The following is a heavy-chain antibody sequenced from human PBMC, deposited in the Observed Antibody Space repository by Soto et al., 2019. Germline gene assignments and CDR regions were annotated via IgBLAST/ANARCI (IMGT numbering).Heavy chain of an antibody. J-gene: IGHJ4*02. Sequence: EVQLVQSGGGSVRLGGPLSLSCTAPGFTFTNYWMHWVRQVPGKGLVWVSRIDGVGAGTSYSDPVRGRFTISRDNAENMLYLQMNSLRAEDTAVYYCTTVFEYWGKGTLVTVSS. CDR1: GFTFTNYW. CDR2: IDGVGAGT. V-gene: IGHV3-74*01. CDR3: TTVFEY.